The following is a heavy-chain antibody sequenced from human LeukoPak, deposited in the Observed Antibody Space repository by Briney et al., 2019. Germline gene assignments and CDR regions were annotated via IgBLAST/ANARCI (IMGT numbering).Heavy chain of an antibody. CDR3: AKESGQLDV. CDR1: GFTFTSYA. V-gene: IGHV3-23*01. Sequence: PGGSLRLSCAASGFTFTSYAMSWVRQAPGKGREWVSVISGGGSSTYYADSVKGRFTISRDNSKNTLYLQMNGLRGEDTAVYYCAKESGQLDVWGKGTTVTVSS. J-gene: IGHJ6*04. CDR2: ISGGGSST. D-gene: IGHD3-3*01.